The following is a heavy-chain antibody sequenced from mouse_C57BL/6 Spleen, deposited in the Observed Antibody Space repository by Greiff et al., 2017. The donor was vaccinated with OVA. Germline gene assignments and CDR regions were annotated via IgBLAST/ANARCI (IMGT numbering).Heavy chain of an antibody. CDR1: GYTFTSYW. D-gene: IGHD1-1*01. CDR3: ARGITTVVAPFDY. V-gene: IGHV1-55*01. J-gene: IGHJ2*01. Sequence: QVQLQQPGAELVKPGASVKMSCKASGYTFTSYWITWVKQRPGQGLEWIGDIYPGSGSTNYNEKFKSKATLTVDTSSSTAYMQLSSLTSEDSAVYYCARGITTVVAPFDYWGKGTTLTVSS. CDR2: IYPGSGST.